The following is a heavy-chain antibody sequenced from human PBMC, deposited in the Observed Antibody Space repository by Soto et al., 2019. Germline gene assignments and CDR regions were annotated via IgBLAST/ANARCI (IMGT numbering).Heavy chain of an antibody. CDR2: IYYSGST. Sequence: SETLSLTCTVSGGSISSSSYYWGWIRQPPGKGLEWIGSIYYSGSTYYNPSLKSRVTISVDTSKNQFSLKLSSVAAADTAVYYCARGVVGATSVDYWGQGTLVTVSS. D-gene: IGHD1-26*01. CDR3: ARGVVGATSVDY. V-gene: IGHV4-39*01. CDR1: GGSISSSSYY. J-gene: IGHJ4*02.